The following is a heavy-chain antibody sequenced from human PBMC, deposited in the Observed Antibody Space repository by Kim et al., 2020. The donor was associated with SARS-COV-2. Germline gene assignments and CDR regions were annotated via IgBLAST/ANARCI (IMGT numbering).Heavy chain of an antibody. Sequence: GGSLRLSCAASGFTFSSYGMHWVRQAPGKGLEWVAVISYDGSNKYYADSVKGRFTISRDNSKNTLYLQMNSLRAEDTAVYYCAKGYSSGWYTAEYFDYWGQGTLVTVSS. J-gene: IGHJ4*02. CDR3: AKGYSSGWYTAEYFDY. V-gene: IGHV3-30*18. CDR1: GFTFSSYG. D-gene: IGHD6-19*01. CDR2: ISYDGSNK.